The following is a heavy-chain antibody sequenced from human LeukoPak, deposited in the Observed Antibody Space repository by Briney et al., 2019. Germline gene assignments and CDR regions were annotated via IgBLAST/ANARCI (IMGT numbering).Heavy chain of an antibody. CDR2: ITGSGDST. V-gene: IGHV3-23*01. Sequence: GGSLRLSCAASGFTFSSYAMSWVRRAPGQGLEWVSAITGSGDSTYYADSVKGRFTLSSDSSRNTVYLQLNNLRVEDTAIYYCARASWVSSTDAVRWGQGTLVTVSS. CDR3: ARASWVSSTDAVR. D-gene: IGHD3-16*01. CDR1: GFTFSSYA. J-gene: IGHJ4*02.